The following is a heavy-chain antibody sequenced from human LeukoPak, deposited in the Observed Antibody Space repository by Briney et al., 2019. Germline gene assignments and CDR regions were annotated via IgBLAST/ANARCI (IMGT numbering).Heavy chain of an antibody. CDR1: GYTFTGYH. D-gene: IGHD2-2*01. CDR2: INPNSGDT. Sequence: ASVKVSCKASGYTFTGYHMHWVRQAPGQGLEWMGRINPNSGDTNYAQKFQSRVTMTRDTSISTAYMELSRLRSDDTAVYYCARDYCSSTSCLSDYWGQGTLVTVSS. V-gene: IGHV1-2*06. J-gene: IGHJ4*02. CDR3: ARDYCSSTSCLSDY.